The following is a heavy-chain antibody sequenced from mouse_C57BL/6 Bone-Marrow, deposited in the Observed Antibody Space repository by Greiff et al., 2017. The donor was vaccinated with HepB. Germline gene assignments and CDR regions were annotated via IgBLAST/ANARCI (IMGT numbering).Heavy chain of an antibody. V-gene: IGHV1-50*01. CDR1: GYTFTSYW. J-gene: IGHJ1*03. CDR2: IDPSDSYT. CDR3: AIGGGNYYGSSYDWYFDV. D-gene: IGHD1-1*01. Sequence: QVQLQQPGAELVKPGASVKLSCKASGYTFTSYWMQWVKQRPGQGLEWIGEIDPSDSYTNYNQKFKGKATLTVDTSSSTAYMQLSSLTSEDSAVYYCAIGGGNYYGSSYDWYFDVWGTGTTVTVSS.